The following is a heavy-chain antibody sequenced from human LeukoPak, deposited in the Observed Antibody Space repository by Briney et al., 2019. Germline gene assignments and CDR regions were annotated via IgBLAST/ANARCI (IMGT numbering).Heavy chain of an antibody. CDR3: ARGPYYDSSGYYAAIPFDY. CDR2: IYSSGST. D-gene: IGHD3-22*01. CDR1: GGSISGYY. V-gene: IGHV4-59*12. Sequence: SETLSLTCSVSGGSISGYYWTWIRQPPGKELEWIGHIYSSGSTNYNPSLKSRVTISVDTSKNQFSLKLSSVTAADTAVYYCARGPYYDSSGYYAAIPFDYWGQGTLVTVSS. J-gene: IGHJ4*02.